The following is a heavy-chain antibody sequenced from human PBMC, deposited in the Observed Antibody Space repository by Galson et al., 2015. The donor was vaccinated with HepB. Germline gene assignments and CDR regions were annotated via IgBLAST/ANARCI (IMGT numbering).Heavy chain of an antibody. V-gene: IGHV3-30*04. Sequence: SLRLSCAASGFTLRNHAMHWVRQAPGKGLQWVAVISYDGNNKYFADSVKGRVTISRDNSKNTLYLQMNSLRVEDTATYYCVREWWERQLDRWGQGTLVTVSS. D-gene: IGHD1-26*01. CDR3: VREWWERQLDR. J-gene: IGHJ5*02. CDR1: GFTLRNHA. CDR2: ISYDGNNK.